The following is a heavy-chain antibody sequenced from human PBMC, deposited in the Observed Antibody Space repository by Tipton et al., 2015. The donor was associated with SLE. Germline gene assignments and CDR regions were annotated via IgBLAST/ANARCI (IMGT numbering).Heavy chain of an antibody. CDR3: ARGGRLLEGQPFDP. V-gene: IGHV1-46*02. D-gene: IGHD3-3*01. J-gene: IGHJ5*02. Sequence: QSGPEVKKPGASEKVSCKASGSTLNNYYIHWVRQAPGHGLEWMGIINPSGGNTIYAQNFQGRVNMTRDTSTGTVYMEVSSLRSEDTAIYYCARGGRLLEGQPFDPWGQGTLVTVSS. CDR1: GSTLNNYY. CDR2: INPSGGNT.